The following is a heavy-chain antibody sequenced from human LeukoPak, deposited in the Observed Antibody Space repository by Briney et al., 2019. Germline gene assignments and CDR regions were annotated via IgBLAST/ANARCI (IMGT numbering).Heavy chain of an antibody. CDR2: ISAYNGNT. CDR3: ARASGSYCSSTSCNDAFDN. CDR1: DYTFSTYG. V-gene: IGHV1-18*01. D-gene: IGHD2-2*01. J-gene: IGHJ3*02. Sequence: ASVKVSGKASDYTFSTYGITWVRQAPGQGLEWMGWISAYNGNTNYEQKLQGRATMTTDTSTSTAYLELKSLRSDDTAVYYCARASGSYCSSTSCNDAFDNWAQGTMVTVS.